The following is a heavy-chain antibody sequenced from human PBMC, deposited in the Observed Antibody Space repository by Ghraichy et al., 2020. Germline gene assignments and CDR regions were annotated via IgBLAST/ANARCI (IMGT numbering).Heavy chain of an antibody. CDR1: GASIRSYY. D-gene: IGHD3-3*01. CDR2: IYTSGSI. J-gene: IGHJ6*02. Sequence: EALNISCTVSGASIRSYYWSWIRQPAGKGLEWIGRIYTSGSINYNPSLKSRVTMSLDTSKNQFSLKLSSVTAADTAVYYCASTHYDFWSGSSGYTMDVWGQGTTVIVSS. V-gene: IGHV4-4*07. CDR3: ASTHYDFWSGSSGYTMDV.